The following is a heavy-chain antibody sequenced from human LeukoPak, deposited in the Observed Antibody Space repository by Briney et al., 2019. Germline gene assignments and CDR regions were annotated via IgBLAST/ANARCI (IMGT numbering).Heavy chain of an antibody. D-gene: IGHD5-24*01. J-gene: IGHJ4*02. CDR3: ARGVQFAMATITGLDQFDY. V-gene: IGHV1-2*02. CDR2: INPNSGGT. CDR1: GYTFTGYY. Sequence: ASVKVSCKASGYTFTGYYMHRVRQAPGQGLEWMGWINPNSGGTNYAQKFQGRVTMTRDTSISTAYMELSRLRSDDTAVYYCARGVQFAMATITGLDQFDYWGQGTLVTVSS.